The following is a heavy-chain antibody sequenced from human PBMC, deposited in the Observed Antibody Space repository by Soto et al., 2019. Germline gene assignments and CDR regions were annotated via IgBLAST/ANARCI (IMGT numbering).Heavy chain of an antibody. D-gene: IGHD2-2*01. CDR2: IYYSGST. J-gene: IGHJ6*02. CDR3: ARDSTGYETYYYYGMDV. CDR1: GGSISSADYC. Sequence: SETLSLTCTVSGGSISSADYCWSWIRQHPGKGLEWIGYIYYSGSTYYNPSLKSRVTISVDTSKNQFSLKLSSVTAADTAVYYCARDSTGYETYYYYGMDVWGQGTTVTVSS. V-gene: IGHV4-31*03.